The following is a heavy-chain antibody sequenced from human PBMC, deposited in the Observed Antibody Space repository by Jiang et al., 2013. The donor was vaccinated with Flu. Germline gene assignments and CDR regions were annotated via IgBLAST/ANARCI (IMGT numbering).Heavy chain of an antibody. Sequence: GSGLVKPSETLSLTCTVSGGSISSYYWSWIRQPPGKGLEWIGYIYYSGSTNYNPSLKSRVTISVDTSKNQFSLKLSSVTAADTAVYYCARDGTAMASWSDYYGMDVVGPRDHGSPSP. CDR3: ARDGTAMASWSDYYGMDV. CDR1: GGSISSYY. D-gene: IGHD5-18*01. CDR2: IYYSGST. V-gene: IGHV4-59*01. J-gene: IGHJ6*02.